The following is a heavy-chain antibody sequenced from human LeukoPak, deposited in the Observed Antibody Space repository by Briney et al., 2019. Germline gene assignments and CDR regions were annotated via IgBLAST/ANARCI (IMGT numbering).Heavy chain of an antibody. D-gene: IGHD1-26*01. J-gene: IGHJ3*02. CDR2: FDPEDGET. Sequence: GASVKVSCKVSGYTLTELSMHWVRQAPGKGLEWMGGFDPEDGETIYAQKFQGRVTMTEDTSTDTAYMELSRLRSDDTAVYYCARDTHPIVGATNNLGAFDIWGQGTMVTVSS. V-gene: IGHV1-24*01. CDR3: ARDTHPIVGATNNLGAFDI. CDR1: GYTLTELS.